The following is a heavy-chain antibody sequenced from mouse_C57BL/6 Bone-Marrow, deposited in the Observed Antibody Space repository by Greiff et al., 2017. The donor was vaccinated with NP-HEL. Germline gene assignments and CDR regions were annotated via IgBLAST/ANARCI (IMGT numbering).Heavy chain of an antibody. V-gene: IGHV5-12*01. J-gene: IGHJ3*01. Sequence: EVKLVESGGGLVQPGGSLKLSCAASGFTFSDYYMYWVRQTPEKRLEWVAYISNGGGSTYYPDTVKGRFTISSDNAKNTLYLQMSRLKSEDTAMYYCARHPSTMVTTGTWFAYWGQGTLVTVSA. CDR2: ISNGGGST. D-gene: IGHD2-2*01. CDR3: ARHPSTMVTTGTWFAY. CDR1: GFTFSDYY.